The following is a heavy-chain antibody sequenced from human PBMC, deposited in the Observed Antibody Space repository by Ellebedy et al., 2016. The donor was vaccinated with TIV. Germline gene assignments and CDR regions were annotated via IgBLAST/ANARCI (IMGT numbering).Heavy chain of an antibody. CDR3: AKDQFGESAFDY. D-gene: IGHD3-10*01. Sequence: GGSLRLSXAASGFTFSNAWMSWVRQAPGKGLEWVSAISGSGGSTYYADSVKGRFTISRDNSKNTLYLQMNSLRAEDTAVYYCAKDQFGESAFDYWGQGTLVTVSS. J-gene: IGHJ4*02. CDR1: GFTFSNAW. V-gene: IGHV3-23*01. CDR2: ISGSGGST.